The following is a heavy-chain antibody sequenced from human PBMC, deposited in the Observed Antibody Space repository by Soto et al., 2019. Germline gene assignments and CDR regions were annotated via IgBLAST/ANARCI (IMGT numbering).Heavy chain of an antibody. V-gene: IGHV4-59*01. Sequence: QVQLQESGPGLVKPSETLSLTCTVSGGSISNYYWSWLRQPPGKGLEWIGYIFYSGSTNYNPSLKSRVTTSVDTSKNQFSLKLTSVTAADTAVYYCARVSWDSSSSEVGWFDPWGQGTLVTVSS. CDR1: GGSISNYY. D-gene: IGHD3-22*01. CDR2: IFYSGST. J-gene: IGHJ5*02. CDR3: ARVSWDSSSSEVGWFDP.